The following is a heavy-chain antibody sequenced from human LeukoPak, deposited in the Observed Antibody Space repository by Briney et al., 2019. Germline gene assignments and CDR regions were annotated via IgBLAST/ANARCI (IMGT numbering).Heavy chain of an antibody. J-gene: IGHJ4*02. CDR1: GGSIDITNY. CDR3: TRENRPFCPFAY. D-gene: IGHD2/OR15-2a*01. V-gene: IGHV4-4*02. Sequence: SGTLSLTCAVSGGSIDITNYWSWVRQAPGKGLEWIGEISHSGTTNYSPSLRSRVAMSLDRANNQFSLNLTSVTDADTAVYYCTRENRPFCPFAYWGQGVLVTVPS. CDR2: ISHSGTT.